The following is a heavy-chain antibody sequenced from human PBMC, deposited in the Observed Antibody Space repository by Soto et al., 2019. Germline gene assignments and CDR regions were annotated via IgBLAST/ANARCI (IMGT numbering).Heavy chain of an antibody. Sequence: QVRLVQSGPEVKKAGASVKVSCTAPTDYIFLAYGFDWVRQAPGQGLEWMGWISPKFGRTNYARTLQDRFTMTTNVSTNSVSRDLRDLRADDTAVYYCARDDCNGGSCAGCHYPELWRRGTPISVSS. D-gene: IGHD2-15*01. CDR3: ARDDCNGGSCAGCHYPEL. CDR1: DYIFLAYG. J-gene: IGHJ2*01. CDR2: ISPKFGRT. V-gene: IGHV1-18*01.